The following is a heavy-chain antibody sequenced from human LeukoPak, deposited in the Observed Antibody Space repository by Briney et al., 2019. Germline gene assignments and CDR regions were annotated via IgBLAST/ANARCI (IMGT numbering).Heavy chain of an antibody. CDR3: ARVNLRGYAFDI. CDR1: GGSISSSTNY. V-gene: IGHV4-39*07. D-gene: IGHD3-10*01. J-gene: IGHJ3*02. CDR2: IYYSGRT. Sequence: SGTLSLTCTVSGGSISSSTNYWGWIRQPPGKGLEWVGSIYYSGRTYYNPSLKSRVTISVDTSKNQFSLKLSSVTAADTAVYYCARVNLRGYAFDIWGQGTMVTVSS.